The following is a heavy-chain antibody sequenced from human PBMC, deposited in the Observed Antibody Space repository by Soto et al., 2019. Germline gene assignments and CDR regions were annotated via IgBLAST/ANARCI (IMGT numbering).Heavy chain of an antibody. CDR3: AKDLAPIYYGSYYYYYMDV. V-gene: IGHV3-23*01. J-gene: IGHJ6*03. Sequence: PGGSLRLSCAASGFTFSSYAMSWVRQAPGKGLEWVSAISGSGGSTYYADSVKGRFTISRDNSKNTLYLQMNSLRAEDTAVYYCAKDLAPIYYGSYYYYYMDVWGKGTTVTVSS. CDR1: GFTFSSYA. D-gene: IGHD3-10*01. CDR2: ISGSGGST.